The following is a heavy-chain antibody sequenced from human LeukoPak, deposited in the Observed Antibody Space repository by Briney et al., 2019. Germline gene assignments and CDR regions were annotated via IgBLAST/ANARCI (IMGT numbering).Heavy chain of an antibody. CDR3: AKDLSPCHGAAANY. J-gene: IGHJ4*02. Sequence: GGSLRLSCAASGFTFSSYAMSWVRQAPGKGLEWVSAISGSGGSTYYADSVKGRFTISRDNSKNTLYLQMNSLRAEDTAVYYCAKDLSPCHGAAANYWGQGTLVTVSS. CDR2: ISGSGGST. CDR1: GFTFSSYA. D-gene: IGHD6-13*01. V-gene: IGHV3-23*01.